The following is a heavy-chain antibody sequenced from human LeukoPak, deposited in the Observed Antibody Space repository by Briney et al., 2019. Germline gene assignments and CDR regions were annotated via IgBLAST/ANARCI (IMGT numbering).Heavy chain of an antibody. CDR1: GGSFSGYY. V-gene: IGHV4-34*01. D-gene: IGHD2-2*01. Sequence: SETLSLTCAVYGGSFSGYYWSWIRQPPGKGLEWIGEINHSGSTNYNPSLKSRVTISVDTSKNQFYLKLSSVTAADTAVYYCARGEEFQFSIVVVPAARPRVFDYWGQGTLVTVSS. J-gene: IGHJ4*02. CDR2: INHSGST. CDR3: ARGEEFQFSIVVVPAARPRVFDY.